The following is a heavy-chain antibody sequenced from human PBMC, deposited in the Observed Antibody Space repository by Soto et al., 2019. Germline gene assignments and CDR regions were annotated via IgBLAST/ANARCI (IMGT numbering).Heavy chain of an antibody. J-gene: IGHJ2*01. CDR3: ARPTTLVTRPSDIGL. CDR1: GASISSGDYY. Sequence: QVQLQESGPGLVKPSQTLSLTCTVSGASISSGDYYWSWIRQYPGKGLEWIGYIHNSGNTYYNPAIKSRVSISMDTSRNQFALQLYSVIAADTAVYYCARPTTLVTRPSDIGLWGRGSLVTISS. CDR2: IHNSGNT. V-gene: IGHV4-31*03. D-gene: IGHD6-13*01.